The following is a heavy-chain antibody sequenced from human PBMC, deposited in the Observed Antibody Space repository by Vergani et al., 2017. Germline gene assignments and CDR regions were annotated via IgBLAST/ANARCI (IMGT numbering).Heavy chain of an antibody. CDR1: GGSFSGYY. J-gene: IGHJ4*02. D-gene: IGHD2-2*02. CDR3: ARGGYCSSTSCYTGGDFDY. CDR2: INHSGST. V-gene: IGHV4-34*01. Sequence: QVQLQQWGAGLLKPSETLSLTCAVYGGSFSGYYWSWIRQPPGKGLEWIGEINHSGSTNYNPSLKRRVTISVDTSKNQFSLKLSSVTAADTAVYYCARGGYCSSTSCYTGGDFDYWGQGTLVTVSS.